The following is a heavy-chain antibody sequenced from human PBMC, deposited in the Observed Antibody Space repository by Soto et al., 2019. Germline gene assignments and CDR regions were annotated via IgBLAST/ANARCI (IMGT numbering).Heavy chain of an antibody. CDR2: ISAYNGNT. Sequence: QVQLVQSGAEVKKPGASVKVSCKASGYTFTSYGISWVRQAPGQGLEGMGWISAYNGNTNYAQKLQGRVTMTTDTSTSTAYMELRSLRSDDTAVYYYARQPHYVWGSYLHFDYWGQGTLVTVSS. V-gene: IGHV1-18*01. CDR1: GYTFTSYG. J-gene: IGHJ4*02. CDR3: ARQPHYVWGSYLHFDY. D-gene: IGHD3-16*02.